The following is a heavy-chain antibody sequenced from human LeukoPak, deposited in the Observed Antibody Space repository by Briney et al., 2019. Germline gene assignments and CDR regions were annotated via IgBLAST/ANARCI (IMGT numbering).Heavy chain of an antibody. J-gene: IGHJ6*02. Sequence: ASVKVSCKASGYTFTSYGISGVRQAPGQGLEWMGWISAYNGNTNYAQKLQGRVTMTTDTSTSTAYMELRSLRSDDTAVYYCARDPLEVGSSSWYLPYYYYYGMDVWGQGTTVTVSS. V-gene: IGHV1-18*01. D-gene: IGHD6-13*01. CDR3: ARDPLEVGSSSWYLPYYYYYGMDV. CDR2: ISAYNGNT. CDR1: GYTFTSYG.